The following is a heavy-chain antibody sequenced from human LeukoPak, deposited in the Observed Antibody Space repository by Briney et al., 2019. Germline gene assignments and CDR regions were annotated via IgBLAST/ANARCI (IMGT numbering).Heavy chain of an antibody. V-gene: IGHV3-74*01. CDR3: AREGYDFWSGYRFDY. CDR2: INTDGSST. Sequence: GGSLRLSCAASGFTFSSYWMHWVRQAPGKGLVWVSRINTDGSSTSYADSVKGRFTISRDNAKNTLYLRMNSLRAEDTAVYYCAREGYDFWSGYRFDYWGQGTLVTVSS. J-gene: IGHJ4*02. CDR1: GFTFSSYW. D-gene: IGHD3-3*01.